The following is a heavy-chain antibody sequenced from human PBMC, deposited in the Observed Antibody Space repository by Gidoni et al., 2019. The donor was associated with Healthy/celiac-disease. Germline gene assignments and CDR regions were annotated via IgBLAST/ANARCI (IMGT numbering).Heavy chain of an antibody. V-gene: IGHV3-33*01. CDR1: GFTFSSYG. CDR3: ARGTPISIVGATTFDY. Sequence: QVQLVESGGGVVQPGRSLRLSCAASGFTFSSYGMHWVRQAPGKGLEWVAVIWYDGSNKYYADSVKGRFTISRDNSKNTLYLQMNSLRAEDTAVYYCARGTPISIVGATTFDYWGQGTLVTVSS. D-gene: IGHD1-26*01. CDR2: IWYDGSNK. J-gene: IGHJ4*02.